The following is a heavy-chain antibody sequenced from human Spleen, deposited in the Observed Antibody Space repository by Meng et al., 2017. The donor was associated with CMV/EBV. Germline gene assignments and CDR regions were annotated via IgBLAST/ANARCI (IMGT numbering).Heavy chain of an antibody. Sequence: GESLKISCAASGFTFSKYAMQWVRQAPGKGLEWVAFTSSDGKNQDYADSVKGRFTISRDNSKNTLYLQMSSLRPEDTAVYFCARSYLTAGTYLGYWGQGTLVTVSS. CDR1: GFTFSKYA. J-gene: IGHJ4*02. D-gene: IGHD6-13*01. CDR3: ARSYLTAGTYLGY. CDR2: TSSDGKNQ. V-gene: IGHV3-30*04.